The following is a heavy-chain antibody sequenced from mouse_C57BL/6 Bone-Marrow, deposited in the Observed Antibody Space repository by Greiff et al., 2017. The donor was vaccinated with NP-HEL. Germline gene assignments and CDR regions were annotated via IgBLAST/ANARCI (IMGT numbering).Heavy chain of an antibody. CDR2: FHPYNDDT. J-gene: IGHJ2*01. Sequence: QVQLQQSGAELVKPGASVKMSCTASGYTFTTYPIEWVKQNHGKSLEWIGNFHPYNDDTEYNEKFKNKATLTAEKSSSTVYLDLSRLTSDDSSINNGEGEGNYWYYFDYWGQGTTLTVST. V-gene: IGHV1-47*01. CDR3: EGEGNYWYYFDY. CDR1: GYTFTTYP. D-gene: IGHD2-1*01.